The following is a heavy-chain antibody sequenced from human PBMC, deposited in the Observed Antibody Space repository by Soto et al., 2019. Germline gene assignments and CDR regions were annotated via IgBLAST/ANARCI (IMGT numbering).Heavy chain of an antibody. Sequence: SETLSLTCAVSGGSVSSSSYYWGWIRQPPGKGLEWIGSIYYSGSAYYNPSLRSRVTMSVDTSKNQFSLKLTSVTATDTAVYYCARNILTGYASYWGQGTLVTVSS. J-gene: IGHJ4*02. V-gene: IGHV4-39*01. CDR1: GGSVSSSSYY. CDR2: IYYSGSA. D-gene: IGHD3-9*01. CDR3: ARNILTGYASY.